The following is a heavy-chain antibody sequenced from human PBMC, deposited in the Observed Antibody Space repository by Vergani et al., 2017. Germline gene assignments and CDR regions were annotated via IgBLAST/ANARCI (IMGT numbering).Heavy chain of an antibody. D-gene: IGHD4-17*01. V-gene: IGHV1-69*01. CDR3: ASRGGDPSYYWYFDL. Sequence: QVQLVQSGAEVKKPGSSVKVSCKASGGTFSSYAISWVRQAPGQGLEWMGGIIPIFGTANYAQKFQGRVTITADESTSTAYLELSSLRSEDTAVYDCASRGGDPSYYWYFDLWGRGTLVTVSS. CDR2: IIPIFGTA. CDR1: GGTFSSYA. J-gene: IGHJ2*01.